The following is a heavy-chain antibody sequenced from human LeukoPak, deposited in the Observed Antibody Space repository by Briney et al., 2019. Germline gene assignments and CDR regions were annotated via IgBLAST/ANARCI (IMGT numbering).Heavy chain of an antibody. CDR3: AKRRGLELTYYYHMDV. CDR1: GFTFSSYA. J-gene: IGHJ6*03. D-gene: IGHD1-7*01. Sequence: GESLRLSCAASGFTFSSYAMSWVRQAPGKGLEWVSAISGSGGSTYYADSVKGRFTISRDNSKNTLYLQMNSLRADDTAVYYCAKRRGLELTYYYHMDVWGKGTTVTVSS. CDR2: ISGSGGST. V-gene: IGHV3-23*01.